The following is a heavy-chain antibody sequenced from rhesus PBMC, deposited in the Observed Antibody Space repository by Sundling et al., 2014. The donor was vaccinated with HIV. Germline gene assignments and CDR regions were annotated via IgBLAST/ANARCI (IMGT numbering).Heavy chain of an antibody. J-gene: IGHJ6*01. Sequence: EVQLVESGGGLAKPGGSLRLSCAASGLSLSDYYMHWIRQAPGKGLEWVSGISYAGGYTYYSDSMKGRCTISRENAKNTLYLQMDSLRAEDTAVYYCVTERQIPYYGLDSWGQGVVVTVSS. V-gene: IGHV3-59*01. CDR2: ISYAGGYT. D-gene: IGHD6-19*01. CDR3: VTERQIPYYGLDS. CDR1: GLSLSDYY.